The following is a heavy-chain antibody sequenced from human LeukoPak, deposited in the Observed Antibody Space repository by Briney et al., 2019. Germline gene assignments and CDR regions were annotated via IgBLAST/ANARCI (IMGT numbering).Heavy chain of an antibody. CDR3: ARSPYYSYYYYGMDV. Sequence: SETLSLTCAVYGGSFTDYYWSWIRQPPGKGLEWIAEINHSGTSNYSPSLKSRVTISVDTSKNQLSLKLSSVTAADTAVYYCARSPYYSYYYYGMDVWGQGTTVTVSS. CDR2: INHSGTS. CDR1: GGSFTDYY. J-gene: IGHJ6*02. V-gene: IGHV4-34*01. D-gene: IGHD3-10*01.